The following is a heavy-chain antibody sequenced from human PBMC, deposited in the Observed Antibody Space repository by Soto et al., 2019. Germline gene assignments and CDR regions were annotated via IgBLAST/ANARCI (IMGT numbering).Heavy chain of an antibody. V-gene: IGHV3-48*03. CDR1: GFTFRDYE. J-gene: IGHJ3*01. CDR2: ISSSGTTI. D-gene: IGHD2-15*01. Sequence: EVQLVESGGGLVQPGGSLRLSCAASGFTFRDYEMHWVRQAPGKGLQWVSYISSSGTTIYYSESVKGRFTISRDTAKNSLYLQLSGLRADDTAVYYCARRIWDAAVVAVATRGAFDVWGQGTMVSVSS. CDR3: ARRIWDAAVVAVATRGAFDV.